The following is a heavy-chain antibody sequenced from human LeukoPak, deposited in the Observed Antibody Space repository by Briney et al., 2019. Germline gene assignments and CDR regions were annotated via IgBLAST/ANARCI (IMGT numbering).Heavy chain of an antibody. CDR3: AISGMYGYVY. D-gene: IGHD5-18*01. CDR1: GYTFTSYD. Sequence: ASVKVSCKASGYTFTSYDISWVRQAPGQGLECMGWMNPNSGNTGYAQKFQGRVTMTRNTSIGTAYMDLTSLTSEDTAVYYCAISGMYGYVYWGQGSLVTVSS. V-gene: IGHV1-8*01. CDR2: MNPNSGNT. J-gene: IGHJ4*02.